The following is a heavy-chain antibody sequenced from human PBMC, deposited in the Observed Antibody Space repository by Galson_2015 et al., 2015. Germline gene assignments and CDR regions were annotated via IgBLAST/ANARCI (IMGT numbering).Heavy chain of an antibody. CDR3: AKYQYGCSSTSCYTRIYFQH. CDR1: GFTFSSYA. Sequence: SLRLSCAASGFTFSSYAMSWVRQAPGKGLEWVSAISGSGGSTYYADSVKGRFTISRDNSKNTLYLQMNSLRAEDTAVYYCAKYQYGCSSTSCYTRIYFQHWGQGTLVTVSS. D-gene: IGHD2-2*02. V-gene: IGHV3-23*01. CDR2: ISGSGGST. J-gene: IGHJ1*01.